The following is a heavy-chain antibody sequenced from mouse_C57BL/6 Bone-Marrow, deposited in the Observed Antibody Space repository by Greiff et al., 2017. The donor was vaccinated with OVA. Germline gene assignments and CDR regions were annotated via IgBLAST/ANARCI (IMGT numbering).Heavy chain of an antibody. CDR1: GYTFTSYW. J-gene: IGHJ2*01. D-gene: IGHD1-1*01. Sequence: VKLQQPGTELVKPGASVKLSCKASGYTFTSYWMHWVKQRPGQGLEWIGNINPSNGGTNYNEKFKSKATLTVDKSSSTAYMQLSSLTSDDSAVYYCARVDYYCYYFDYWGKGTTLTVAS. CDR3: ARVDYYCYYFDY. V-gene: IGHV1-53*01. CDR2: INPSNGGT.